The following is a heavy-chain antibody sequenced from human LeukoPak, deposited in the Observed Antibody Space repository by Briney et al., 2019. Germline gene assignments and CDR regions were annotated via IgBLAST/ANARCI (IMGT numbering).Heavy chain of an antibody. V-gene: IGHV3-23*01. CDR1: GFTFSSYS. Sequence: GGSLRLSCAVSGFTFSSYSMIWVRQAPWKGLEWISATSISGGRTYYADSVKGRFSISRDNSKNTVYLQMNRLRGDDTAVYYCANEIRPNDYWGQGTLVTVSS. CDR2: TSISGGRT. D-gene: IGHD4-17*01. J-gene: IGHJ4*02. CDR3: ANEIRPNDY.